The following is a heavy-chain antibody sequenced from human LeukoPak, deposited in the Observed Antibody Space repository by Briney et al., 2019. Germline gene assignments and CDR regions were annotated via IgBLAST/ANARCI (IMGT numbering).Heavy chain of an antibody. CDR2: IKQDGSEK. CDR1: GFTFSSYW. CDR3: ARARGLEYYYDSSGYYLDAFDI. D-gene: IGHD3-22*01. J-gene: IGHJ3*02. Sequence: GGSLRLSCAASGFTFSSYWMSWVRQAPGKGLEWVANIKQDGSEKYYVDSVKGRFTISRDNAKNSLYLQMNSLRAEDTAAYYCARARGLEYYYDSSGYYLDAFDIWGQGTMVTVSS. V-gene: IGHV3-7*03.